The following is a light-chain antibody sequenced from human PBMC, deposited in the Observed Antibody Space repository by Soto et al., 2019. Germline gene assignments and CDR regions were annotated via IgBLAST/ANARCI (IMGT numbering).Light chain of an antibody. V-gene: IGKV1-5*03. CDR3: QQYEAYPLT. Sequence: DIQLTQSPSTLSASVGDRVTITCRACQSISSWLAWYQQKPGKAPKLLVYKASSLESGVPSRFSGSGSATEFTLTITTLQPDDFATYYCQQYEAYPLTFGGGTKVEI. CDR2: KAS. CDR1: QSISSW. J-gene: IGKJ4*01.